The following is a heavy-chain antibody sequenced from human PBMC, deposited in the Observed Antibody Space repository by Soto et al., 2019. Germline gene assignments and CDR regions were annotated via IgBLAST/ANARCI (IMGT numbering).Heavy chain of an antibody. CDR1: GFTFDDYA. J-gene: IGHJ4*02. CDR3: AKGDRRSSWYGDY. V-gene: IGHV3-9*01. Sequence: DVQLVESGGGLVQPGRSLRLSCAASGFTFDDYAMHWVRQAPGKGLEWVSGISWNSGSIGYADSVKGRFTISRDNAKNSLYLQINSLRAEDTALYYCAKGDRRSSWYGDYWGQGTLVTVSS. D-gene: IGHD6-13*01. CDR2: ISWNSGSI.